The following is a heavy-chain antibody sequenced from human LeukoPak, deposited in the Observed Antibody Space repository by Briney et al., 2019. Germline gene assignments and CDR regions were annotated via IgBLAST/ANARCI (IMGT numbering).Heavy chain of an antibody. V-gene: IGHV3-21*01. CDR3: ARVNEEWLVPYFDY. CDR1: GFTFSSYS. Sequence: PGGSLRLSCAASGFTFSSYSMNWVRQAPGKGLEWVSSISSSSSYIYYADSVKGRFTISRDNAKNSLYLQMNSLRAEDTAVYYCARVNEEWLVPYFDYWGQGTLVTVSS. D-gene: IGHD6-19*01. J-gene: IGHJ4*02. CDR2: ISSSSSYI.